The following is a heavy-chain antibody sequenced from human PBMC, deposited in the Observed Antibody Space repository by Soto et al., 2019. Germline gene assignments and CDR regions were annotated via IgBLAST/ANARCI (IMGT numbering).Heavy chain of an antibody. CDR3: ARHIAVAAGFDY. J-gene: IGHJ4*02. CDR2: IYHSGST. D-gene: IGHD6-19*01. Sequence: SETLSLTCAVSGGSISSSNWWSCFRQPPGKGLEWIGEIYHSGSTNYNPYLKSRVTISVDKSKNQFSLKLSSVTAADTAVYYCARHIAVAAGFDYWGQGTLVTVSS. CDR1: GGSISSSNW. V-gene: IGHV4-4*02.